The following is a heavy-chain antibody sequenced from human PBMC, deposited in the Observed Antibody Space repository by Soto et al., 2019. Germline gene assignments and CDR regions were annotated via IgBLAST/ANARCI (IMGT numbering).Heavy chain of an antibody. CDR3: PRSQGSSTSLEIYYYYYYGMDV. V-gene: IGHV1-69*01. CDR1: GGTFSSYA. Sequence: QVQLLQSGAEVKKPGSSVKVSCKASGGTFSSYAISWVRQAPGQGLEWMGGIIPISETTNYAQKFQGRVTITAAESKSTADMELSSLRSEDTAVYYCPRSQGSSTSLEIYYYYYYGMDVWGQGTTVTVSS. CDR2: IIPISETT. D-gene: IGHD2-2*01. J-gene: IGHJ6*02.